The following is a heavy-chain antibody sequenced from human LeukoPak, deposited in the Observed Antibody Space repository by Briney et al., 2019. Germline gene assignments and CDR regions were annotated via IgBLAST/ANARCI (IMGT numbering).Heavy chain of an antibody. Sequence: PGGSLRLSCAASGFTFSSYSMNWVRQAPGKGLEWVSSISSSSSYIYYADSVKGRFTISRDNAKNSLYLQMNSLRAEDTAVYYCARGLGYCSGGSCYSAVGFDYWGQGTLVTVSS. J-gene: IGHJ4*02. CDR2: ISSSSSYI. CDR3: ARGLGYCSGGSCYSAVGFDY. CDR1: GFTFSSYS. V-gene: IGHV3-21*01. D-gene: IGHD2-15*01.